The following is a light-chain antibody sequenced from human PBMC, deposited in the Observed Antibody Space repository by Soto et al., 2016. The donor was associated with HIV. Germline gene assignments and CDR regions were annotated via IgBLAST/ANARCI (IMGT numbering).Light chain of an antibody. CDR1: TLGNKY. CDR3: QAYDSSAVV. V-gene: IGLV3-1*01. J-gene: IGLJ2*01. CDR2: QDS. Sequence: SFDLTQPPSVSVSPGQTASITCSGDTLGNKYVSWYQQKTGQSPVLVLYQDSRRPSGMSERFSGSNSGNTATLTISGTQPLDEADYYCQAYDSSAVVFSGGTKLTVL.